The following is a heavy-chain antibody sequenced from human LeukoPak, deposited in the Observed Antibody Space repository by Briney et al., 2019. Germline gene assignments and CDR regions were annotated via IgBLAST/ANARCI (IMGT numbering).Heavy chain of an antibody. CDR1: GFTFSIYS. D-gene: IGHD1-14*01. CDR3: VRDYRYYFGY. J-gene: IGHJ4*02. V-gene: IGHV3-48*02. CDR2: ISGGSDST. Sequence: PGGSLRLSCAASGFTFSIYSMNWVRQAPGKGPEWVSYISGGSDSTYYADSVKGRFTISRDNGKNSLYLQMNSLRDEDTAVYYCVRDYRYYFGYWGQGTLVTVSS.